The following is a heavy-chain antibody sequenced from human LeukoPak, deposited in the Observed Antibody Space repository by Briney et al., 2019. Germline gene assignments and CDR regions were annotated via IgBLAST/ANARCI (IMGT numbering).Heavy chain of an antibody. D-gene: IGHD5-24*01. CDR3: AREGGMATIYFDY. Sequence: GGSLRLSCAAYAFTFRSFWMSWVRQAPGKGLEWVSNIKQDGSEKYYVDSVKGRFTISRDNAKNSLYLQMNSLRAEDTAVYYCAREGGMATIYFDYWGQGTLVTVSS. V-gene: IGHV3-7*01. CDR2: IKQDGSEK. CDR1: AFTFRSFW. J-gene: IGHJ4*02.